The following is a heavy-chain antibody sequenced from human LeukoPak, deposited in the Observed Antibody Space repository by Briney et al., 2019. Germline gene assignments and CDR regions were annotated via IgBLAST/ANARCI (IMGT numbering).Heavy chain of an antibody. D-gene: IGHD3-22*01. Sequence: SETLSLTCTVSGGSISSSSYYWGWIRQPPGKGLEWIGSIYYSGSTYYNPSLKSRVTISVDTSKNQFSLKLSSVTAADTAVYYCARDTYYYDSSEAYYMDVWGKGTTVTVSS. CDR2: IYYSGST. CDR3: ARDTYYYDSSEAYYMDV. CDR1: GGSISSSSYY. J-gene: IGHJ6*03. V-gene: IGHV4-39*07.